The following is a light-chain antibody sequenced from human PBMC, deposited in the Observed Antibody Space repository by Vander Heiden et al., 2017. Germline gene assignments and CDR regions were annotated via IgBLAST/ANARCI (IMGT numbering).Light chain of an antibody. Sequence: EIVLTQSPATLSLSPGERATLSCRASQSVSSYSAWYQQKPGQAPRLLIYDASNRATGIPARFSGSGYGTDFTLTISSREPEDFAVYYCQQRSNWPSITFGGGTKVEIK. V-gene: IGKV3-11*01. CDR2: DAS. CDR1: QSVSSY. CDR3: QQRSNWPSIT. J-gene: IGKJ4*01.